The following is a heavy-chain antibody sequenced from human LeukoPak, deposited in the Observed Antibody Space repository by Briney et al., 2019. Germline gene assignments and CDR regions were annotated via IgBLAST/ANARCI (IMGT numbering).Heavy chain of an antibody. CDR1: GFTFSSYG. V-gene: IGHV3-30*18. CDR3: AKSLAGTGYYLDY. Sequence: GRSLRLSCEVSGFTFSSYGMHWVRQAPGKGLEWVAVISYDGGEKFYADSVKGRFTITRDTSKNTLYLQIDSLRAEDTALYYCAKSLAGTGYYLDYWGQGTLVTVSS. CDR2: ISYDGGEK. D-gene: IGHD1-14*01. J-gene: IGHJ4*02.